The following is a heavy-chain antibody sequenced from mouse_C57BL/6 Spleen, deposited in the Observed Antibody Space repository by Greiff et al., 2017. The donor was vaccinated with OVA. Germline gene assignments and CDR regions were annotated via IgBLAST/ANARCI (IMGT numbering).Heavy chain of an antibody. Sequence: QVQLQQPGAELVKPGASVTLSCTASGYTFTSYWMQWVKQRPGQGLEWIGEIDPSDSYTNYNQKFKGKATLTVDTSSSTAYMQLSSLTSEDSAVYYCARGRYDYDYFDYWGQGTTLTVSS. CDR2: IDPSDSYT. D-gene: IGHD2-4*01. V-gene: IGHV1-50*01. CDR3: ARGRYDYDYFDY. CDR1: GYTFTSYW. J-gene: IGHJ2*01.